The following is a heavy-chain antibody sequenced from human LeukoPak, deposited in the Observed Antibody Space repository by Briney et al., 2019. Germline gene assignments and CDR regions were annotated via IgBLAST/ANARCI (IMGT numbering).Heavy chain of an antibody. CDR3: AREGSAGHLDY. J-gene: IGHJ4*02. Sequence: SETLSLTCAVYGGSFSGYYWSWIRQPPGKGLEWIGEINHSGSTNSNPSLKSRVTISVDTSKNQFSLKLSSVTAADTAVYYCAREGSAGHLDYWGQGTLVTVSS. D-gene: IGHD2-15*01. CDR1: GGSFSGYY. V-gene: IGHV4-34*01. CDR2: INHSGST.